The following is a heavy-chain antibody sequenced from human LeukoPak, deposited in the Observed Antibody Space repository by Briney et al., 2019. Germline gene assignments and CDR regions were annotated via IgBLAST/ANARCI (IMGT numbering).Heavy chain of an antibody. V-gene: IGHV3-53*01. CDR2: LYSSGIT. J-gene: IGHJ4*02. D-gene: IGHD3-3*02. CDR3: ARDSSSFPNYFDF. CDR1: GFTVSSTY. Sequence: GGSLRLSCAASGFTVSSTYMSWVRQAPGQGLEWVSLLYSSGITFYAESVQGRFTISRDNSKNTLYLQMNSLRAGDTAIYYCARDSSSFPNYFDFWGQGTLVTVSS.